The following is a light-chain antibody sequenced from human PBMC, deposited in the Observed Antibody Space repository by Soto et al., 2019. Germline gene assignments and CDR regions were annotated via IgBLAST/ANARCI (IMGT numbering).Light chain of an antibody. V-gene: IGKV3-11*01. CDR1: QSVSSY. CDR3: QQRSNWPPT. Sequence: EIVLTQSPATLSLSPGERATLSCRASQSVSSYLAWYQQKPGQAPRLLIYDASNRATGIPARFSGSGSGTDFTLTISNLEPEDFAVYYCQQRSNWPPTVGPGTKVDIK. CDR2: DAS. J-gene: IGKJ3*01.